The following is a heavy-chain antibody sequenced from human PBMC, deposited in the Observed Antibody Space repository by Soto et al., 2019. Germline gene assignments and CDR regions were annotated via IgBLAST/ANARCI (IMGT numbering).Heavy chain of an antibody. CDR2: IYSSGST. Sequence: SETLSLTCTVSGGSISTYYWTWIRQPAGKGLEWVGRIYSSGSTNYNPSLKSRVTMSVDTSKNQFSLNLTSVTAADTAVYYCARGSRIVGVHYGMDVWGQGTTVTVSS. CDR1: GGSISTYY. V-gene: IGHV4-4*07. J-gene: IGHJ6*02. CDR3: ARGSRIVGVHYGMDV. D-gene: IGHD1-26*01.